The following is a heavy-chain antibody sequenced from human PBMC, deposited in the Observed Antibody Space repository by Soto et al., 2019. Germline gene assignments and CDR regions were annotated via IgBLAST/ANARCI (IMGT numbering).Heavy chain of an antibody. Sequence: GASVKVSCKVSGYTLTELSMHWVRQAPGKGLEWMGGFDPEDGETIYAQKFQGRVTMTEDTSTDTAYMELSSLRSEDTAVYYCATDAPSRYSIVVVTHFDYWGQGTLVTVSS. CDR1: GYTLTELS. J-gene: IGHJ4*02. CDR2: FDPEDGET. V-gene: IGHV1-24*01. CDR3: ATDAPSRYSIVVVTHFDY. D-gene: IGHD3-22*01.